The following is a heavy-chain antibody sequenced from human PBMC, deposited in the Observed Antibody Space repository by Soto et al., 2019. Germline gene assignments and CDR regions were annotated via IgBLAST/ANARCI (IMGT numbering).Heavy chain of an antibody. CDR3: AKEKVWGYYFDY. CDR1: GFTFSSYG. V-gene: IGHV3-30*18. Sequence: QVQLVESGGGVVQPGRSLRLSCAASGFTFSSYGMHWVRQAPGKGLEWVAVISYDGSNKYYADSVTGRFTISRDNSKNTRYLQMNSLNAEDTAVYYCAKEKVWGYYFDYWGQGTLVTVSS. CDR2: ISYDGSNK. D-gene: IGHD7-27*01. J-gene: IGHJ4*02.